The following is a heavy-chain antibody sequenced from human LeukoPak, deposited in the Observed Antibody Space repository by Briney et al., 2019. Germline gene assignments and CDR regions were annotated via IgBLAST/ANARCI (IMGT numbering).Heavy chain of an antibody. V-gene: IGHV3-23*01. Sequence: PGGSLGLSCAASGFTFSSYAMSWVRQAPGKGLEWVSAISGSGGSTYYADSVKGRFTISRDNSKNTLYLQMNSLRAEDTAVYYCAKGGGIRLGELSLYRYYYYYGMDVWGQGTTVTVSS. CDR1: GFTFSSYA. D-gene: IGHD3-16*02. CDR3: AKGGGIRLGELSLYRYYYYYGMDV. J-gene: IGHJ6*02. CDR2: ISGSGGST.